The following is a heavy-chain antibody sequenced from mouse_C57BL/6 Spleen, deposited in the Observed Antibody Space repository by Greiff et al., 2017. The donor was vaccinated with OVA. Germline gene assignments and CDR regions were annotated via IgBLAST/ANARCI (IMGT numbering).Heavy chain of an antibody. CDR1: GYTFTDYN. CDR3: ARSSLTGKGFAY. V-gene: IGHV1-18*01. D-gene: IGHD4-1*01. J-gene: IGHJ3*01. CDR2: INPNNGGT. Sequence: EVQLQQSGPELVKPGASVKIPCKASGYTFTDYNMDWVKQSHGKSLEWIGDINPNNGGTIYNQKFKGKATLTVDKSSSTAYIELRSLTSEDTAVYYCARSSLTGKGFAYWGQGTLVTVSA.